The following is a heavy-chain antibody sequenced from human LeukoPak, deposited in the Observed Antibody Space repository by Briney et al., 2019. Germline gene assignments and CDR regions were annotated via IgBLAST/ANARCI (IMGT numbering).Heavy chain of an antibody. J-gene: IGHJ4*02. CDR2: ISDSGGST. CDR3: AKTWGNSAWQPLDY. CDR1: GFMFSSNW. Sequence: GGSLRLSCAASGFMFSSNWMSWVRLAPGKGLEWVSAISDSGGSTYYADSVKGRFTISRDNSKSTLYLQMNSLRAEDTVIYYCAKTWGNSAWQPLDYWGQGTLVTVSS. D-gene: IGHD6-19*01. V-gene: IGHV3-23*01.